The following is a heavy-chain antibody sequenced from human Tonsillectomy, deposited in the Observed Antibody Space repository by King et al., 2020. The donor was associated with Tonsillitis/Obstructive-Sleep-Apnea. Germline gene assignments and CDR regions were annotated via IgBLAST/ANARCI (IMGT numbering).Heavy chain of an antibody. CDR1: GGSVSSGSYY. D-gene: IGHD6-13*01. Sequence: QLQESGPGLVKPSETLSLTCTVSGGSVSSGSYYWSWIRQPPGKGLECIGDIYFSGSTNYNPSLKSRVTISVDTSKNQFSLKGSSLTAADTAVYYCARALGYSSWFDPWGQGTLVTVSS. CDR3: ARALGYSSWFDP. J-gene: IGHJ5*02. CDR2: IYFSGST. V-gene: IGHV4-61*01.